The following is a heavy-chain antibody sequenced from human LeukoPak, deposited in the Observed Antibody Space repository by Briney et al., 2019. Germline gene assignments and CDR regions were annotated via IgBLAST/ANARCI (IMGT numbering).Heavy chain of an antibody. D-gene: IGHD6-6*01. V-gene: IGHV3-33*06. CDR3: AKLSSSSSGVDY. CDR1: GFTFSSYG. J-gene: IGHJ4*02. Sequence: GGSLRLSCAASGFTFSSYGMHWVRQAPGKGLEWVAVIWYDGSNKYYADSVKGRFTISRDNSKNTLYLQMNSLRAEDTAVYYCAKLSSSSSGVDYWGQGTLVTVSS. CDR2: IWYDGSNK.